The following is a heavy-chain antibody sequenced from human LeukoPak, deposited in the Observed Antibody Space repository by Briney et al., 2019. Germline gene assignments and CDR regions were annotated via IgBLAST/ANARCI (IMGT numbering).Heavy chain of an antibody. CDR2: ISYDGTNK. V-gene: IGHV3-30*04. J-gene: IGHJ6*02. D-gene: IGHD4-17*01. Sequence: GGSLRLSCAASGFTFSSYAMHWVRRAPGNGLEWVAFISYDGTNKYYGDSVKGRFTISRDNSKNTLSLQMNSLRAEDTAVYYCAREGYGDYSGMDVWGQGTKVTVSS. CDR1: GFTFSSYA. CDR3: AREGYGDYSGMDV.